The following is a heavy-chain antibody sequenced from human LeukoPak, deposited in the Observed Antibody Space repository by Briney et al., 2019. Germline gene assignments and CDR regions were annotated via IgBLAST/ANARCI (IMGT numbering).Heavy chain of an antibody. V-gene: IGHV3-15*04. Sequence: PGGSLSLSFAASGFTFSDVWMSWVRQAPGKGLEWVGRIGTKTHSGTPVYATPVQGRFTVSRDDSRNTLYLQMNSLRAEDTAVFYCAKVKSGSYFDYWGQGTLVTVSS. D-gene: IGHD1-26*01. CDR3: AKVKSGSYFDY. J-gene: IGHJ4*02. CDR2: IGTKTHSGTP. CDR1: GFTFSDVW.